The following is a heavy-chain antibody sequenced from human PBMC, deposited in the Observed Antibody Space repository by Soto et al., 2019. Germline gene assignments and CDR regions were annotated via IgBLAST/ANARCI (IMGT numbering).Heavy chain of an antibody. D-gene: IGHD3-16*01. V-gene: IGHV3-30*18. CDR3: AKQMEDYLVERLGESPGDY. J-gene: IGHJ4*02. Sequence: XESLQLSCAASGFTFSNYGMNWVRQAPGKGLEWVAVISYDGSNKYYADSVKGRFTISRDNSKNTLYLQMNSLRAEDTAVYYCAKQMEDYLVERLGESPGDYWGQGTMVTVSS. CDR2: ISYDGSNK. CDR1: GFTFSNYG.